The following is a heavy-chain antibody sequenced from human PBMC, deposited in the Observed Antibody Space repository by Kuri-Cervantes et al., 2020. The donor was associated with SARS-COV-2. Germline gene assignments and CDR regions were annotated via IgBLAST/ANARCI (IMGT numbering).Heavy chain of an antibody. CDR3: ARGGSTRSLDY. Sequence: SETLSLTCTVSGGSISSYYWSWIRQPPGKGPEWIGYIYYSGSTNYNPSLKSRVTISVDTSKNQFSLKLSSVTAADTAVYYCARGGSTRSLDYWGQGTLVTVSS. V-gene: IGHV4-59*12. J-gene: IGHJ4*02. CDR2: IYYSGST. D-gene: IGHD2-2*01. CDR1: GGSISSYY.